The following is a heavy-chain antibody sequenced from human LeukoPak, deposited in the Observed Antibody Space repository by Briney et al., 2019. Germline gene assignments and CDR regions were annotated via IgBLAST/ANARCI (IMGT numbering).Heavy chain of an antibody. CDR2: INPSGGST. CDR1: GYTFTSYY. D-gene: IGHD3-22*01. Sequence: ASVNVSCMASGYTFTSYYMHWVRQAPGRGGEWMGIINPSGGSTSYEQKFQGRVTTTRDTTTRNDSMELSNLRTEGPGVEYWARDSQPNPRGYLDAFDIWGQGTMVTVSS. J-gene: IGHJ3*02. V-gene: IGHV1-46*01. CDR3: ARDSQPNPRGYLDAFDI.